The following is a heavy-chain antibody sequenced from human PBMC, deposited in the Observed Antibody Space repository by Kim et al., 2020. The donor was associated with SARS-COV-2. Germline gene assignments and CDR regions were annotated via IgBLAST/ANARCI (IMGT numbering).Heavy chain of an antibody. J-gene: IGHJ6*04. Sequence: GYAQKFQGRVTMTRNTSISTAYMELSSLRSEDTAVYYCAALRFLVGMDVWGKGTTVTVSS. D-gene: IGHD3-3*01. V-gene: IGHV1-8*01. CDR3: AALRFLVGMDV.